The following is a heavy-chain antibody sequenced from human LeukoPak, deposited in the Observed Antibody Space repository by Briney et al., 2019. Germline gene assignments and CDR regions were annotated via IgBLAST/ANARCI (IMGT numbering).Heavy chain of an antibody. V-gene: IGHV3-48*01. CDR3: AREKGTS. CDR2: ISSSSSTI. CDR1: GFTFSTYS. Sequence: GGSLRLSCAASGFTFSTYSMNWVRQAPGKGLEWVSYISSSSSTIYYADSVKGRFTISRDNAKNSLFLQMNSLRAEDTAVYCCAREKGTSWGQGTLVTVSS. J-gene: IGHJ5*02. D-gene: IGHD1-1*01.